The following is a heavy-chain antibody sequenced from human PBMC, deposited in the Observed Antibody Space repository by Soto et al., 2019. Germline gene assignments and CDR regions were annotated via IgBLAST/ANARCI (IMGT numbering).Heavy chain of an antibody. CDR3: TTDLGGYSYGYSY. J-gene: IGHJ4*02. D-gene: IGHD5-18*01. CDR1: GFTFINAW. CDR2: IKSKTDGGTT. V-gene: IGHV3-15*01. Sequence: PGGSLRLSCAASGFTFINAWMSWVRQAPGKGLESVGRIKSKTDGGTTDYAAPVKGRFTISRDDSKNTLYLQMNSLKTEDTAVYYCTTDLGGYSYGYSYWGQGTLVTVSS.